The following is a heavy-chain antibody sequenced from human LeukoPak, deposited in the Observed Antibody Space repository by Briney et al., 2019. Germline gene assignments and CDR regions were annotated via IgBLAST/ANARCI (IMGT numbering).Heavy chain of an antibody. CDR2: INSDGSST. Sequence: GGSLRLSCAASGFTFSSYWMHWVRQAPGKRLVWISRINSDGSSTSYADSVKGRFTISRDNAKNTLYLQMSSLRAEDTAVYYCARDRGSYPYYFDDWGQGTLVTVSS. V-gene: IGHV3-74*01. J-gene: IGHJ4*02. D-gene: IGHD1-26*01. CDR3: ARDRGSYPYYFDD. CDR1: GFTFSSYW.